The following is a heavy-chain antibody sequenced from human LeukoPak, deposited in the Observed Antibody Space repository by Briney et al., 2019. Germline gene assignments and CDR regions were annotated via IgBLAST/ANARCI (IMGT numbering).Heavy chain of an antibody. CDR1: GYTFTNYY. CDR3: AKDRGYYFDY. D-gene: IGHD3-10*01. CDR2: ILPGGGST. V-gene: IGHV1-46*01. Sequence: ASVKVSCKASGYTFTNYYIHCMRQAPGQGLEWMGVILPGGGSTSYAQKFQGRVTMTRDMSTNTVYMVLSSLRSEDTAVYYCAKDRGYYFDYWGQGTLVTVSS. J-gene: IGHJ4*02.